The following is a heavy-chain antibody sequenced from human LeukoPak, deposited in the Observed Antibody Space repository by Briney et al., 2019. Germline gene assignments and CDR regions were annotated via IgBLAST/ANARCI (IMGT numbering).Heavy chain of an antibody. CDR2: ISWNSGSI. CDR3: AKDISFVAGHFDY. D-gene: IGHD6-19*01. J-gene: IGHJ4*02. V-gene: IGHV3-9*01. Sequence: GGSLRLSCAASGFTFDDYAMHWVRQAPGKVLEHVSGISWNSGSIGYADSVKGRFTISRDNAKNSLYLQMNSLRAEDTALYYCAKDISFVAGHFDYWGQGTLVTVSS. CDR1: GFTFDDYA.